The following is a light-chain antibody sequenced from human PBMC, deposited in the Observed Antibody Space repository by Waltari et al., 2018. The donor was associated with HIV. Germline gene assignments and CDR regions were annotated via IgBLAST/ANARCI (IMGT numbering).Light chain of an antibody. CDR3: SSYGDSLRVL. CDR1: SSDIGAYDF. Sequence: SALTPPPSAYGSLGQPVTISCTGSSSDIGAYDFVSWFQQHPHSAPKLLLYEVTRRPSTVSDRFSGSRSGYTAFLTVAGLQPDDEATYFCSSYGDSLRVLFGGGTNVTVL. J-gene: IGLJ2*01. V-gene: IGLV2-8*01. CDR2: EVT.